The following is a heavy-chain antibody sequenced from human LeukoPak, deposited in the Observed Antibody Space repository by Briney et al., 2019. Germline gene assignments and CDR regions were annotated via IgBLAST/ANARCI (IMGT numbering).Heavy chain of an antibody. J-gene: IGHJ4*02. D-gene: IGHD5-12*01. V-gene: IGHV3-30*18. CDR2: ISYDGSNK. CDR3: AKEWRY. Sequence: GGSLRLSCAASGFTFSSYGMHWVRQAPGKGLEWVAVISYDGSNKYYADSVEGRFTISRDNSKNTLYLQMNSLRAEDTAVYYCAKEWRYWGQGTLVTVSS. CDR1: GFTFSSYG.